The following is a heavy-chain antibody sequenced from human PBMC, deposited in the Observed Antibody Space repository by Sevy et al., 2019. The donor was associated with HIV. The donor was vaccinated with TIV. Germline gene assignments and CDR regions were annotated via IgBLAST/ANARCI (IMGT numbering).Heavy chain of an antibody. D-gene: IGHD6-13*01. Sequence: GGSLRLSCVASGFTFSSYGMHWVRQAPGKGLEWVSVIWFDGSINHYADSVKGRYTISRDNSKSTLYLQMNSLRVEDTAVYYCATGVPAAYPYYFDYWGQGTLVTVSS. V-gene: IGHV3-33*01. CDR3: ATGVPAAYPYYFDY. CDR1: GFTFSSYG. J-gene: IGHJ4*02. CDR2: IWFDGSIN.